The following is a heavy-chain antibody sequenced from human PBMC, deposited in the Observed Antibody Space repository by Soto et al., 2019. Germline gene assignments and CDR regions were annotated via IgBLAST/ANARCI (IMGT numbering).Heavy chain of an antibody. Sequence: GASVKVSCKASGYTFTSYDINWVRQATGQGLEWMGWMNPNSGNTGYAQKFQGRVTMTRNTSISTAYMELSSLRSEDTAVYYCARETGSSSSYYYYYMDVWGKGTTVTVSS. V-gene: IGHV1-8*01. J-gene: IGHJ6*03. D-gene: IGHD6-6*01. CDR3: ARETGSSSSYYYYYMDV. CDR1: GYTFTSYD. CDR2: MNPNSGNT.